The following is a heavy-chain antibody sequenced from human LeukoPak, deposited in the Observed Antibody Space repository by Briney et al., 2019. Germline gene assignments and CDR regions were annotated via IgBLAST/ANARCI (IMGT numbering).Heavy chain of an antibody. CDR3: AKDEMAVAGTGCIDY. CDR1: GFTFSSYG. V-gene: IGHV3-30*18. D-gene: IGHD6-19*01. J-gene: IGHJ4*02. Sequence: PGRSLRLSCAASGFTFSSYGMHWVRQAPGKRLEWVAVISYDGSNKYYADSVKGRFTISRDNSKNTLYLQMNSLRAEDTAVYYCAKDEMAVAGTGCIDYWGQGTLVTVSS. CDR2: ISYDGSNK.